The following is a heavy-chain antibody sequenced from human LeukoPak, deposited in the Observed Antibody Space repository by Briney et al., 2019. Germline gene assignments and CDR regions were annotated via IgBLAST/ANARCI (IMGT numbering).Heavy chain of an antibody. D-gene: IGHD3-10*01. CDR3: ARGLGFGELQDY. CDR2: IYTSGST. V-gene: IGHV4-61*02. J-gene: IGHJ4*02. CDR1: GGSLSSGSYY. Sequence: PSQTLSLTRTVSGGSLSSGSYYWRWLRQPAGRGLEWIGRIYTSGSTNYNPSLKSRVTISVDTSKNQFSLKLSSVTAADTAVYYCARGLGFGELQDYWGQGTLVTVSS.